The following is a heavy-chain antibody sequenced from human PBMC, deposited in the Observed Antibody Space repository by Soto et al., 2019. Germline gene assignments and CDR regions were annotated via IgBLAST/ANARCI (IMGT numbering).Heavy chain of an antibody. CDR2: IIPVFGTT. CDR1: GGTFSKCS. D-gene: IGHD2-15*01. J-gene: IGHJ6*02. V-gene: IGHV1-69*01. CDR3: ATSSPYICIGTPARNHYYYAMHV. Sequence: QVQLVQSVAEVKKPGSSVKVSCKASGGTFSKCSISWLRQAPGQGLEWMGAIIPVFGTTYYEEKFQGRITIIADGPTSTAYMELSSLRSADTAVYYYATSSPYICIGTPARNHYYYAMHVWGQGTKVTVSS.